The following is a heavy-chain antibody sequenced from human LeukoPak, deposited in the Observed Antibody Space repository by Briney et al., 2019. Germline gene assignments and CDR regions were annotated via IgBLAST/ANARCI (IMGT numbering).Heavy chain of an antibody. J-gene: IGHJ4*02. Sequence: ASVKVSCKVSGYTLTELSMHWVRQAPGKGLEWMGGFDPEDGETIYAQKFQGRVTMTEDTSTDTAYMELSSLRSEDTAVYYCATGGWLQGSFDYWGQGTLVTVSS. D-gene: IGHD5-24*01. CDR1: GYTLTELS. V-gene: IGHV1-24*01. CDR3: ATGGWLQGSFDY. CDR2: FDPEDGET.